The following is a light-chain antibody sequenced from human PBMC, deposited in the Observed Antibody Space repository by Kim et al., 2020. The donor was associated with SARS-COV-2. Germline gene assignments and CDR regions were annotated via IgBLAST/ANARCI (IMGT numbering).Light chain of an antibody. Sequence: EIVLTQSPGTLSLSPGERVTLSCRASQSITKNYLSWFQQKPGQAPRLLIYGASSRFTGVPDRFSGRGSGTDFTLTISRLEPEDSAVYYCQQYTDSPETFGQGTKVDIK. CDR2: GAS. CDR3: QQYTDSPET. CDR1: QSITKNY. J-gene: IGKJ1*01. V-gene: IGKV3-20*01.